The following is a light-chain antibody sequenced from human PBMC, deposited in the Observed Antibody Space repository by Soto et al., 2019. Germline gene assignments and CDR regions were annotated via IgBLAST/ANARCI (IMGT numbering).Light chain of an antibody. CDR1: QSVSSNY. Sequence: IVLTLSPGTLSLSPREKATISCRASQSVSSNYLAWYQQKPGQAPRPLIYGASSRAIGIPDRFSGSGSGTDFTLTISRLEPEDFAVYYCQQYGSLPWTFGQGTKVDIK. CDR2: GAS. J-gene: IGKJ1*01. CDR3: QQYGSLPWT. V-gene: IGKV3-20*01.